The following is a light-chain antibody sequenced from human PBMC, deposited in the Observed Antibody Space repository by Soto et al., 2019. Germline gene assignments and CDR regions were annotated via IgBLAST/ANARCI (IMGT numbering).Light chain of an antibody. V-gene: IGLV2-8*01. Sequence: QSALTQPPSASGSTGQSVTISCTGNSSDVGGYNYVSWYQQHPGRAPKLMIYDVSKRPSGVPDRFSGSKSGNTASLTVSGLQVEDEADYYCSSYAGTHIVFGTGTKVTVL. CDR2: DVS. J-gene: IGLJ1*01. CDR1: SSDVGGYNY. CDR3: SSYAGTHIV.